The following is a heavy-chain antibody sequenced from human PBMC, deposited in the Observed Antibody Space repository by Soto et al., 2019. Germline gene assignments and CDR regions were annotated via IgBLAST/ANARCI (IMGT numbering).Heavy chain of an antibody. D-gene: IGHD2-21*01. V-gene: IGHV3-23*01. CDR2: VSGTGGKT. CDR3: AKARDRDYGGNSHPFAY. Sequence: EVQLSESGGGLAQPGGSLRLSCAASGLAFSIYAMTWVRQAPGKGLEWVATVSGTGGKTYYADSVQGRFTISRDNSKNTLHLQMNSLRADDTALYYCAKARDRDYGGNSHPFAYWGQGTLVTVSS. J-gene: IGHJ4*02. CDR1: GLAFSIYA.